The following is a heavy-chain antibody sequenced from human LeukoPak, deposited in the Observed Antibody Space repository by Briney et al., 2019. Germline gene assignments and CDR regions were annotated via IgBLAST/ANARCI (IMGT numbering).Heavy chain of an antibody. CDR3: ARDGGSSSWFNGWFDP. D-gene: IGHD6-13*01. CDR1: GGSFSSYY. V-gene: IGHV4-4*07. Sequence: SETLSLTCAVYGGSFSSYYWSWIRQPAGKGLEWIGRIYTSGSTNYNPSLKSRVTMSVDTSKNQFSLKLSSVTAADTAVYYCARDGGSSSWFNGWFDPWGQGTLVTVSS. CDR2: IYTSGST. J-gene: IGHJ5*02.